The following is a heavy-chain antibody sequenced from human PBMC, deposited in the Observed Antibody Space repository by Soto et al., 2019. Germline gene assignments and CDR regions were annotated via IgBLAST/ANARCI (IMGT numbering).Heavy chain of an antibody. Sequence: QVQLVQSGAEVKKPGSSVKVSCKASGGTFSSYAISWVRQAPGHGLEWMGGIIPIFGTANYAQKFQGRVTITADKSTSTAYMELSSLGSEDTAVYYCARELTGVGATATYFDYWGQGTLVTVSS. V-gene: IGHV1-69*06. D-gene: IGHD1-26*01. CDR3: ARELTGVGATATYFDY. CDR1: GGTFSSYA. J-gene: IGHJ4*02. CDR2: IIPIFGTA.